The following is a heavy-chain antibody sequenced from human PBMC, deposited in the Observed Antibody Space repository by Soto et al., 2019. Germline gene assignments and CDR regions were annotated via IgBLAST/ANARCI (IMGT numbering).Heavy chain of an antibody. CDR1: GGTISGYY. D-gene: IGHD3-3*01. Sequence: SETLSLTCSVSGGTISGYYWTWIRQPDGKGLEWIGRIYSSGNTKYNPSLQRRVTMSLDTSNNQFSLRLTSVTAADTPFYYCARGQRFSDWFDPWGQGTLVTVSS. CDR3: ARGQRFSDWFDP. J-gene: IGHJ5*02. CDR2: IYSSGNT. V-gene: IGHV4-4*07.